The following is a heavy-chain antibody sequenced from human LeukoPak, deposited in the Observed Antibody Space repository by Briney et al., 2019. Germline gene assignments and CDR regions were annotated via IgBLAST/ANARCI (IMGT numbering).Heavy chain of an antibody. Sequence: GGSLRLSWTAFGFTFGDYAMSWIRQAPGKGLEWVGFIRSKAYGETADYAASVKGRFTISRDDSKAIAYLQMNSLKTEDTAVYHCTRDRGAYNLYDYWGQGTLVTVSS. CDR2: IRSKAYGETA. CDR1: GFTFGDYA. J-gene: IGHJ4*02. D-gene: IGHD1-1*01. V-gene: IGHV3-49*03. CDR3: TRDRGAYNLYDY.